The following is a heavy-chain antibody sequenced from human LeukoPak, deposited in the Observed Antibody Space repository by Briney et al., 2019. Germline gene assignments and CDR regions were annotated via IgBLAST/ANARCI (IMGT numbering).Heavy chain of an antibody. Sequence: ASVKVSCKASGYTFTSYDINWVRQATGQGLEWMGWMNPNSGNTGYAQKFQGRVTMTRNTSISTAYMELSSLRSEDTAVYYYARGIVATTEGDAFDIWGQGTMVTVSS. D-gene: IGHD5-12*01. CDR3: ARGIVATTEGDAFDI. V-gene: IGHV1-8*01. CDR2: MNPNSGNT. J-gene: IGHJ3*02. CDR1: GYTFTSYD.